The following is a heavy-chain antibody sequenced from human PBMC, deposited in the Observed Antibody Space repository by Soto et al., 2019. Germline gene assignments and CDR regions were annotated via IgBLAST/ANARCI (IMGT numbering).Heavy chain of an antibody. V-gene: IGHV3-30-3*01. CDR2: ISYDGSNK. J-gene: IGHJ4*02. CDR3: AGEGGGWFGELSLDY. D-gene: IGHD3-10*01. CDR1: GFTFSSYA. Sequence: QVQLVESGGGVVQPGRSLRLSCAASGFTFSSYAMHWVRQAPGKGLEWVAVISYDGSNKYYADSVKGRFTISRDNSKNTLYLQKNSLGGEETAVVYRAGEGGGWFGELSLDYWGQGTLVTVSS.